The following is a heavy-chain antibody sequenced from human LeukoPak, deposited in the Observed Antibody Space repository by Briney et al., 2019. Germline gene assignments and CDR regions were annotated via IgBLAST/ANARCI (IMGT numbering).Heavy chain of an antibody. Sequence: SETLSLTCTVSGGSISSYYWSWIRQPPGKGLEWIGYIYYSGSTNYNPSLKSRVTISVDTSKNQFSLKLSSVTAADTAVYYCARQVYYYDSSGYFVFDYWGQGTLVTVSS. CDR1: GGSISSYY. CDR3: ARQVYYYDSSGYFVFDY. CDR2: IYYSGST. D-gene: IGHD3-22*01. J-gene: IGHJ4*02. V-gene: IGHV4-59*08.